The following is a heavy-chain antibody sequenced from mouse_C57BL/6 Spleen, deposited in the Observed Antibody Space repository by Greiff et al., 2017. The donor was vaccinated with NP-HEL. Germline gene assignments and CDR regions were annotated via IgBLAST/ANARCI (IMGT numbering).Heavy chain of an antibody. CDR2: ISDGGSYT. CDR1: GFTFSSYA. D-gene: IGHD1-1*01. Sequence: DVKLVESGGGLVKPGGSLKLSCAASGFTFSSYAMSWVRQTPEKRLEWVATISDGGSYTYYPDNVQGRFTISRDNAKNNLYLQMSHLKSEDTAMYYCARDRTGSGYISFDYWGQGTTLTVSS. CDR3: ARDRTGSGYISFDY. J-gene: IGHJ2*01. V-gene: IGHV5-4*01.